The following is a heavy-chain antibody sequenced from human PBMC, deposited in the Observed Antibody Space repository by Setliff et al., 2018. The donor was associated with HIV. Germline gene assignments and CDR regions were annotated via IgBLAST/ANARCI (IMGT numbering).Heavy chain of an antibody. J-gene: IGHJ3*02. CDR2: IYHSGST. CDR1: GYSISSGYY. CDR3: ASVSRDDSSGYFPMLGAFDI. Sequence: SETLSLTCAVSGYSISSGYYWGWIRQPPGKGLEWIGSIYHSGSTYYNPSLKSRVTISVDTSKNQFSLKLSSVTAADTAVYYCASVSRDDSSGYFPMLGAFDIWGQGTMVTASS. D-gene: IGHD3-22*01. V-gene: IGHV4-38-2*01.